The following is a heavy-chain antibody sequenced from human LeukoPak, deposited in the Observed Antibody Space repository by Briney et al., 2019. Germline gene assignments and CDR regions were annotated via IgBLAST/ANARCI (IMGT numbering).Heavy chain of an antibody. Sequence: PSETLSLTCTVSGGSISSYYWNWIRQPPGKGLEWIGYIYYSGSTNYNPSLKSRVTISVDTSKNQFSLKLSSVTAADTAVYYCARDNALASGKYWFDPWGQGTLVTVSS. CDR1: GGSISSYY. V-gene: IGHV4-59*01. CDR2: IYYSGST. J-gene: IGHJ5*02. D-gene: IGHD3-10*01. CDR3: ARDNALASGKYWFDP.